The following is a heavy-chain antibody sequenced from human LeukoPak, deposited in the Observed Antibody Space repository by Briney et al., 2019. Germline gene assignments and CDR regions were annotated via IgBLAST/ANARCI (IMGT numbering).Heavy chain of an antibody. J-gene: IGHJ6*03. V-gene: IGHV1-18*01. CDR2: ISSYNDNT. CDR1: GYTFSNYG. CDR3: AKGSGYEAQYYYYYMDV. Sequence: ASVKVSCKASGYTFSNYGISWVRQAPGQGLEWMGWISSYNDNTNYAQKLQGRVTMTTDTSTSTAYMELRSLRPEDTAVYYCAKGSGYEAQYYYYYMDVWGKGATVTISS. D-gene: IGHD5-12*01.